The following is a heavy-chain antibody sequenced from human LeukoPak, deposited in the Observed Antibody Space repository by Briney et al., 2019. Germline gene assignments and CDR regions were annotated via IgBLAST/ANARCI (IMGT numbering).Heavy chain of an antibody. D-gene: IGHD2-15*01. CDR2: INPSGGST. Sequence: ASVKVSCKASGYTFASYYMHWVRQAPGQGLEWMGIINPSGGSTSYAQKFQGRVTMTRDTSTSTVYMELSSLRSDDTAVYYCASPYCSGGTCYAHDAFDIWGQGTMVTVSS. CDR3: ASPYCSGGTCYAHDAFDI. CDR1: GYTFASYY. V-gene: IGHV1-46*01. J-gene: IGHJ3*02.